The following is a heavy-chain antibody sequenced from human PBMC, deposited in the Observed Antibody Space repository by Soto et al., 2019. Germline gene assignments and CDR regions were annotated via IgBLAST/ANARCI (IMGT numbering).Heavy chain of an antibody. Sequence: GRSRRLSYAASCFTFGNYAMSWVLHPPRNGLELVSGISGGAGSTYYADSVKGRFTISRDNSHSTLYLPMNSLRAEDTAVYYCAKVTPEAGSYDSSGYSDYWGQGTLVNVSS. CDR1: CFTFGNYA. V-gene: IGHV3-23*01. D-gene: IGHD3-22*01. J-gene: IGHJ4*02. CDR2: ISGGAGST. CDR3: AKVTPEAGSYDSSGYSDY.